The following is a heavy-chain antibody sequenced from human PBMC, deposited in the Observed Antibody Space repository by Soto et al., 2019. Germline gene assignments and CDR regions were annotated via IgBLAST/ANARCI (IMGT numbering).Heavy chain of an antibody. CDR1: GYTFTSYG. Sequence: GASVKVSCKASGYTFTSYGISWVRQAPGQGLEWMGWISAYNGNTNYAQKLQGRVTMTTDTSTSTAYMELRSLRSDDTAVYYCARDTRDYYDSSASHDAFDIWGQGTMVTVSS. J-gene: IGHJ3*02. CDR2: ISAYNGNT. CDR3: ARDTRDYYDSSASHDAFDI. V-gene: IGHV1-18*04. D-gene: IGHD3-22*01.